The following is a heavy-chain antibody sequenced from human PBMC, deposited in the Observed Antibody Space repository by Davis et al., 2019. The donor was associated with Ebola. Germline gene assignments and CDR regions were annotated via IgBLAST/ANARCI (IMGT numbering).Heavy chain of an antibody. CDR3: ARDFGMITAAGTFDP. CDR1: GGTFSSYG. Sequence: AASVKVSCKASGGTFSSYGISWVRQAPGQGLEWMGGIIPILGTTKYAQKFQGRVTITADESTSTAYMELSSLRSEDTAVYYCARDFGMITAAGTFDPWGQGTLVIVSS. J-gene: IGHJ5*02. V-gene: IGHV1-69*13. CDR2: IIPILGTT. D-gene: IGHD6-13*01.